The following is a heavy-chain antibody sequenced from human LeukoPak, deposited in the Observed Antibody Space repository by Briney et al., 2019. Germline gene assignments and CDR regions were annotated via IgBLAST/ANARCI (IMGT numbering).Heavy chain of an antibody. V-gene: IGHV3-23*01. CDR3: ARRGWNYPEKSFDC. D-gene: IGHD1-7*01. Sequence: GGSLRLSCAASGFTFSSFAMSWVRQAPGKGLEWVSAISGSGGSTYYADSVKGRFTISRDNTKNSLYLQMNSLRAEDTAVYYCARRGWNYPEKSFDCWGQGTLVTVSS. CDR1: GFTFSSFA. J-gene: IGHJ4*02. CDR2: ISGSGGST.